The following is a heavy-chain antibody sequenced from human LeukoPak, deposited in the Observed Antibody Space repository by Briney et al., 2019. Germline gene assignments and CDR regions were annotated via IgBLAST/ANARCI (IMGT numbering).Heavy chain of an antibody. CDR1: GYTFTGYY. CDR3: ARDKPAEAALDF. Sequence: ASVKVSCKATGYTFTGYYIHWVRQAPGQGLEWMGWINPNSGGTNYAQKFQGRVTMTRDRSINTAYMDLRSLTYDDTAVYYCARDKPAEAALDFWGQGTLVTVSS. CDR2: INPNSGGT. J-gene: IGHJ4*02. V-gene: IGHV1-2*02.